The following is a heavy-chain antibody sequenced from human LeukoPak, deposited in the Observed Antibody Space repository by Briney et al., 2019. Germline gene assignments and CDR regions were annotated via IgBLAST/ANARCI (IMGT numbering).Heavy chain of an antibody. D-gene: IGHD1-26*01. CDR1: GGSISSYY. V-gene: IGHV4-59*01. CDR2: IYYSGST. Sequence: TSETLSLTCTVSGGSISSYYWSWIRQPPGKGLEWIGYIYYSGSTNYNPSLKSRVTISVDTSKNQFSLKLSSVTAADTAVYYCARGGARSFDYWGQGTLVTVSS. J-gene: IGHJ4*02. CDR3: ARGGARSFDY.